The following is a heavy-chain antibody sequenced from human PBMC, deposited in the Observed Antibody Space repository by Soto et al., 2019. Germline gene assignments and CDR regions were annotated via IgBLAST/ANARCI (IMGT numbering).Heavy chain of an antibody. D-gene: IGHD3-10*01. Sequence: EVQLLESGGGLVQPGGSLRLSCAASGFTFSSYAMSWVRQAPGKGLEWVSAISGSGGSTYYADSVKGRLTIPRDNSKSTLYLLMTSLRAEDTAVYYCAKPVWFVEPDYSGQGTLPTVSS. CDR2: ISGSGGST. CDR1: GFTFSSYA. CDR3: AKPVWFVEPDY. J-gene: IGHJ4*02. V-gene: IGHV3-23*01.